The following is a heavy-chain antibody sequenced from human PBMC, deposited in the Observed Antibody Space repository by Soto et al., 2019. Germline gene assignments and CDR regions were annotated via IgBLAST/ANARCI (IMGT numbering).Heavy chain of an antibody. CDR3: VKGGWLDY. V-gene: IGHV3-23*01. Sequence: EVQLLESGGGLVQPGGSLRLSCAAYGFTFSTFDMTWVRQAPGKGLEWVSIIRGTDGSTYYADSMKGRFTISKDNSKNTLYLQMNSLRAEDTALYFCVKGGWLDYWGQGTLVTVSS. J-gene: IGHJ4*02. CDR2: IRGTDGST. CDR1: GFTFSTFD. D-gene: IGHD6-19*01.